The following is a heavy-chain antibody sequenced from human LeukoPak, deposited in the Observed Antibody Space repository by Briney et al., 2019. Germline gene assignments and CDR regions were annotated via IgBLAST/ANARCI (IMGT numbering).Heavy chain of an antibody. Sequence: PGGSLRLSCAPSGLSVSNNYMSWVRQAPGKGLEWVANIKQDGSEKYYVDSVKGRFTISRDNAKNSLYLQMNSLRAEDTAVYYCARVEASGYDYGAFDYWGQGTLVTVSS. V-gene: IGHV3-7*01. J-gene: IGHJ4*02. D-gene: IGHD5-12*01. CDR1: GLSVSNNY. CDR3: ARVEASGYDYGAFDY. CDR2: IKQDGSEK.